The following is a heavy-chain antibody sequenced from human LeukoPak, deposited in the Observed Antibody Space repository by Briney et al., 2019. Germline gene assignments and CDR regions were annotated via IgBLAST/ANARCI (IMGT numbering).Heavy chain of an antibody. D-gene: IGHD1-26*01. Sequence: GGSLSLLCSVSGFTLHIYAMLWVSQARGKALEWGSAISGSGGSTHYADSVKGRLTIPGGNSKHTLHLQVNSLSGDDAAVYYCAKSPCGSYLGFRSFDPWGQGTLVTVSS. CDR3: AKSPCGSYLGFRSFDP. J-gene: IGHJ5*02. CDR1: GFTLHIYA. CDR2: ISGSGGST. V-gene: IGHV3-23*01.